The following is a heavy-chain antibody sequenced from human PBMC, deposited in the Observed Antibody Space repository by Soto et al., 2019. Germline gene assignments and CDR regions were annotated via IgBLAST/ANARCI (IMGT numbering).Heavy chain of an antibody. Sequence: QVQLVESGGGVVQPGRSLRLSCAASGFTFSSYGMQWVRQSPGEGPEWVAIVANDGSNQYYAESVKGRFTISRDNSKTTVFLEMDSLRPEDTAVYYCARSSGGSSWYPPDYWGQGTLVTV. CDR1: GFTFSSYG. CDR3: ARSSGGSSWYPPDY. J-gene: IGHJ4*02. CDR2: VANDGSNQ. V-gene: IGHV3-30*03. D-gene: IGHD6-13*01.